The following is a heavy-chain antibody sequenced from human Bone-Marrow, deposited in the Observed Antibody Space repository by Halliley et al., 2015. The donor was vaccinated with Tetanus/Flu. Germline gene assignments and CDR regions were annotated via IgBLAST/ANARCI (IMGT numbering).Heavy chain of an antibody. Sequence: MGRIDPTAFSTNYSPSFQGQVTISADKSISTAYLQWSSLKASDPAMYYCARRGSSGYYYGMDVWGQGTTVTVSS. CDR3: ARRGSSGYYYGMDV. V-gene: IGHV5-10-1*04. D-gene: IGHD3-22*01. J-gene: IGHJ6*02. CDR2: IDPTAFST.